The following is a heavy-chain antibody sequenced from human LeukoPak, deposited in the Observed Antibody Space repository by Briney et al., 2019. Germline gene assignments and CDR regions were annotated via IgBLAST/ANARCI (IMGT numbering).Heavy chain of an antibody. CDR2: IRYDGSNK. D-gene: IGHD2-2*01. CDR1: GFTFSSYG. Sequence: PGGSLRLSCAASGFTFSSYGMHSVRQAPAKGLEWVAFIRYDGSNKYYADSVKGRFTISRDNSKNTLYLQMNSLRAEDTAVYYCAKGGYCSSTSCYRDYYYYMDVWGKGTTVTISS. J-gene: IGHJ6*03. V-gene: IGHV3-30*02. CDR3: AKGGYCSSTSCYRDYYYYMDV.